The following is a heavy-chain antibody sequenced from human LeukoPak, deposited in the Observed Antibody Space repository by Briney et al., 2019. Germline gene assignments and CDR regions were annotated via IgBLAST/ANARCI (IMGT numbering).Heavy chain of an antibody. V-gene: IGHV1-69*13. D-gene: IGHD1-14*01. CDR1: GGTFSSYA. CDR2: IIPIFGTA. J-gene: IGHJ1*01. Sequence: SVKVSCKASGGTFSSYAISWVRQAPGQGLEWMGGIIPIFGTAKYAQKFQGRVTITADESTSTAYMELSSLRSEDTAVYYCARGSSDFRNLIPHWGQGTLVTVSS. CDR3: ARGSSDFRNLIPH.